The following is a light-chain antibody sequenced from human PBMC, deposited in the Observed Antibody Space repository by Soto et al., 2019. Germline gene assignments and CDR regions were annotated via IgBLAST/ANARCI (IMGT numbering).Light chain of an antibody. CDR2: AAS. J-gene: IGKJ5*01. Sequence: DIQMTQSPSSLSASVGDRVTITCRASQSISSYLNWYQQKPGKAPKFLIYAASSLQSGVPSRFSGSGSGTDFTLTISSLQPEDFATYYCQQSYSNPITFGQGTRLEIK. CDR3: QQSYSNPIT. V-gene: IGKV1-39*01. CDR1: QSISSY.